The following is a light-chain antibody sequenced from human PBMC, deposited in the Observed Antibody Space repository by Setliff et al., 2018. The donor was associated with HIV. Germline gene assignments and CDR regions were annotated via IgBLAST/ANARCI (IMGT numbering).Light chain of an antibody. CDR1: SSDVGSYNL. Sequence: QSALTQPASVSGSPGQSITISCTGTSSDVGSYNLVSWYQQHPGKAPKLMIYEVSKRPSGVSNRFSGPKSGNTASLTISGLQAEDEADYYCCSYTTINTYVFGSGTKVTVL. CDR3: CSYTTINTYV. CDR2: EVS. J-gene: IGLJ1*01. V-gene: IGLV2-23*02.